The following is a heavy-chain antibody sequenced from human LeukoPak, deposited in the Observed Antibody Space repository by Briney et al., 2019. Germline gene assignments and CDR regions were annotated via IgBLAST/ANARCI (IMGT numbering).Heavy chain of an antibody. CDR3: ARDKALVAAPGDY. J-gene: IGHJ4*02. V-gene: IGHV1-2*02. CDR2: INPNTGVT. Sequence: ASVKVSCKASGYTFTGYYMHWVRQAPGQGLEWMGWINPNTGVTHYAQKIQDRVTMTTDTSTSTAYMELRSLRSDDTAVYYCARDKALVAAPGDYWGQGTLVTVSS. CDR1: GYTFTGYY. D-gene: IGHD3-10*01.